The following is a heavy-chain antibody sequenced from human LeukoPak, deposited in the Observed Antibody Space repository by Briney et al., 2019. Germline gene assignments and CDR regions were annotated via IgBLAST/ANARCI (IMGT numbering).Heavy chain of an antibody. CDR3: ARAGIAADPPYYFDY. Sequence: SVKVSCKASGGTFSSYAISWVRQAPGQGLEWMGGIIPIFGTANYAQKFQGRVTITTDESTSTAYMELSSLRSEDTAVYYCARAGIAADPPYYFDYWGQGTLVTVSS. D-gene: IGHD6-13*01. CDR2: IIPIFGTA. J-gene: IGHJ4*02. V-gene: IGHV1-69*05. CDR1: GGTFSSYA.